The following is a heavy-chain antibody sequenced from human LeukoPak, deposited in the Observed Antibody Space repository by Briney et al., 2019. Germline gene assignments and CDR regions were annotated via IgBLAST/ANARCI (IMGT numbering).Heavy chain of an antibody. CDR2: ISGSGYNT. D-gene: IGHD3-16*01. Sequence: GGSLRLSCAASGFTFSNSAMNWVRQAPGKGPEWVSAISGSGYNTYYADSVVGRFTFSRDNSRNTLYLQMNSLRAEDTAVYYCAKCSPLRSDDYAPFDYWGQGTLVTVSS. V-gene: IGHV3-23*01. CDR1: GFTFSNSA. CDR3: AKCSPLRSDDYAPFDY. J-gene: IGHJ4*02.